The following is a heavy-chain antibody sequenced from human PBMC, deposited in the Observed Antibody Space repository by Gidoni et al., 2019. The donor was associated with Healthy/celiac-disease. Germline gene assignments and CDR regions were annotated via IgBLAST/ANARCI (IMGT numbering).Heavy chain of an antibody. Sequence: QVQLVESGGGVVQPGWSLRLSCAASGFTFSSYGMHWVRQAPGKGLEWVAVISYDGSNKYYADSVKGRFTISRDNSKNTLYLQMNSLRAEDTAVYYCAKDFSDIWGQGTMVTVSS. CDR3: AKDFSDI. V-gene: IGHV3-30*18. CDR1: GFTFSSYG. J-gene: IGHJ3*02. CDR2: ISYDGSNK.